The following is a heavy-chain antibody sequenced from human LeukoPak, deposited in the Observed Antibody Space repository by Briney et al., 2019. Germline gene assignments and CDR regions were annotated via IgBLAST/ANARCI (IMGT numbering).Heavy chain of an antibody. J-gene: IGHJ6*02. CDR3: ARLAAAGYYYGMDV. Sequence: PSETLSLTCSVSDGSISSYYWSWIRQPPGKGLEWIGYIYYSGSTNYNPSLKSRVTISVDTSKNQFSLKLSSVTAADTAVYYCARLAAAGYYYGMDVWGQGTTVTVSS. V-gene: IGHV4-59*08. CDR2: IYYSGST. CDR1: DGSISSYY. D-gene: IGHD6-13*01.